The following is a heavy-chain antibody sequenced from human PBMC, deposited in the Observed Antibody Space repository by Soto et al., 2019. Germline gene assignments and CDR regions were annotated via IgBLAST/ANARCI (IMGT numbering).Heavy chain of an antibody. CDR1: GFTFSSYW. CDR2: IKQDGSEK. D-gene: IGHD2-15*01. Sequence: GGSLRLSCGASGFTFSSYWMSWVRQAPGKGLEWVANIKQDGSEKYYVDSVKGRFTISRDNAKNSLYLQMNSLRAEDTAVYYCARDSQLYCSGGSCYPNWFDYWGQGTQVTVSS. J-gene: IGHJ5*01. CDR3: ARDSQLYCSGGSCYPNWFDY. V-gene: IGHV3-7*01.